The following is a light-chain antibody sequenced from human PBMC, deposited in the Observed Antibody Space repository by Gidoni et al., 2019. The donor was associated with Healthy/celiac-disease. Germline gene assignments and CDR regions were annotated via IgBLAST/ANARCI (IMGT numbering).Light chain of an antibody. CDR1: SSDVGGYDY. CDR3: SSYTDSGTYVV. Sequence: QSALTQPASVSGSPGQSITISCTGASSDVGGYDYVSWYHLHPDKAPILLIHDVSYRPSGVSDRFSGSKSGNPASLTISGLQDEDEGDYYCSSYTDSGTYVVFGGGTKLTVL. CDR2: DVS. V-gene: IGLV2-14*03. J-gene: IGLJ3*02.